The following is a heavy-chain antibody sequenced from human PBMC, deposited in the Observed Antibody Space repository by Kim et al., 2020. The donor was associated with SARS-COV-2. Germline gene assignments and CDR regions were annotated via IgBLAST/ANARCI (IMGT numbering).Heavy chain of an antibody. D-gene: IGHD5-12*01. J-gene: IGHJ4*02. V-gene: IGHV3-33*01. CDR2: IWYDGSNK. CDR1: GFTFSSYG. CDR3: ARAGVATIPYFDY. Sequence: GGYLRLSCAASGFTFSSYGMHLVRQAPGKGLEWVAVIWYDGSNKYYADSVKGRFTISRDNSKNTLYLQMNSLRAEDTAVYYCARAGVATIPYFDYWGQGTLVTVSS.